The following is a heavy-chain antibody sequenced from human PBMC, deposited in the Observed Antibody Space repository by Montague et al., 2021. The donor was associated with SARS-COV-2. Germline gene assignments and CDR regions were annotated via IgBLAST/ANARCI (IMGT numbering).Heavy chain of an antibody. Sequence: SETRSLTCTVSGGSISSYYWSWIRQPSGKGLEWIGRIYTSGSTNYNPSLKSRVTMSVDTSKNQFSLKLSSVTAADTAVYYCAREAWFGDKTSASEYYGMDVWGQGTTVPVSS. CDR2: IYTSGST. CDR1: GGSISSYY. D-gene: IGHD3-10*01. J-gene: IGHJ6*02. V-gene: IGHV4-4*07. CDR3: AREAWFGDKTSASEYYGMDV.